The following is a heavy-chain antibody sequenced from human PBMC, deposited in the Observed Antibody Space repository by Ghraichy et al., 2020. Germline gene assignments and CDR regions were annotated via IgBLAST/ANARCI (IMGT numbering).Heavy chain of an antibody. J-gene: IGHJ4*02. Sequence: ASVKVSCKAAGDPFTEYVINWVREAPGQGLEWMGCINTDTGNPTYAQGFTGRFVFSLDTSVTTAYLQISSLKAEDTAVYYCARDRLGIEPAGYFDHWGQGTLITVSS. CDR3: ARDRLGIEPAGYFDH. CDR1: GDPFTEYV. D-gene: IGHD2-2*01. V-gene: IGHV7-4-1*02. CDR2: INTDTGNP.